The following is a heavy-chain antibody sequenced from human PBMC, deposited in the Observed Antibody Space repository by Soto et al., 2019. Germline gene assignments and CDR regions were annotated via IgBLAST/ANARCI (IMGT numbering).Heavy chain of an antibody. CDR2: INPSGGST. J-gene: IGHJ4*02. Sequence: ASVKVSCKASGYTFTSYYMQWVRQATGQGLEWMGIINPSGGSTSYAQKFQGRVTMTRDTSTSTVYMELSSLRSEDTAVYYCARETIAVAVFDYWGQGTLVTVS. CDR3: ARETIAVAVFDY. V-gene: IGHV1-46*03. D-gene: IGHD6-19*01. CDR1: GYTFTSYY.